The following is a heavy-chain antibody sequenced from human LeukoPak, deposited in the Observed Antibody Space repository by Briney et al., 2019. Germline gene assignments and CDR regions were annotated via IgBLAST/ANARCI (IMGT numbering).Heavy chain of an antibody. V-gene: IGHV4-30-4*08. J-gene: IGHJ3*02. CDR2: IYYSGST. D-gene: IGHD2-2*01. Sequence: SQTLSLTCTVSGGTISSGDYYWSWIRQPPGKGLEWMGYIYYSGSTYYNPSLRSRVTISVYTSRNQFSLKLISVTAADTAGYYCAGPGVPGAEEAFDIWGQGTMV. CDR3: AGPGVPGAEEAFDI. CDR1: GGTISSGDYY.